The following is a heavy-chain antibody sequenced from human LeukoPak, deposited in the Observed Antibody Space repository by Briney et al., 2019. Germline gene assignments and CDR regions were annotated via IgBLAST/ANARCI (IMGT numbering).Heavy chain of an antibody. CDR3: ARSTGYDYYYYYYYMDV. V-gene: IGHV1-46*01. D-gene: IGHD3-9*01. CDR1: GYTFTSYY. J-gene: IGHJ6*03. CDR2: INPSGGST. Sequence: ASVKVSCKASGYTFTSYYMHWVRQAPGQGLEWMGIINPSGGSTNYAQKFQGRVTITADESTSTAYMELSSLRSEDTAVYYCARSTGYDYYYYYYYMDVWGKGTTVTISS.